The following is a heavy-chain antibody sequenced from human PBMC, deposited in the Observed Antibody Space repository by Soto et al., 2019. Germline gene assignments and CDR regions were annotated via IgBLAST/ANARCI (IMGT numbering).Heavy chain of an antibody. CDR1: GESFSTYH. D-gene: IGHD5-12*01. CDR2: VDHSGST. CDR3: ARGSATTWFDP. J-gene: IGHJ5*02. V-gene: IGHV4-34*01. Sequence: QPQLQQWGTGLLRPSETLSLTCAVYGESFSTYHWSWSRQSPGKGLEWIGEVDHSGSTNYNPSLKSRVTISVDTSKNQFSLKVRFVTAADTAVYYCARGSATTWFDPWGQGTLVTVSS.